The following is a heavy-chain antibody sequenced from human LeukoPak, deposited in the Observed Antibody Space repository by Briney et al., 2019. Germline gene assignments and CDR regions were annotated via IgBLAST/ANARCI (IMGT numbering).Heavy chain of an antibody. V-gene: IGHV3-7*01. CDR1: GFSFSSYW. J-gene: IGHJ4*02. D-gene: IGHD5-18*01. CDR3: AKDHGKVGPMVTWLDY. Sequence: PGGSLRLSCAASGFSFSSYWMTWVRQAPGKGPEWVANIKQDGSEKYYVDSVKGRFTISRDNAKNSLYLQMNSLRAEDTAVYYCAKDHGKVGPMVTWLDYWGQGTLVTVSS. CDR2: IKQDGSEK.